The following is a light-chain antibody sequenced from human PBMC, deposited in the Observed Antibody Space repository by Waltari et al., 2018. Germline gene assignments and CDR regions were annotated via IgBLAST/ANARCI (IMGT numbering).Light chain of an antibody. CDR1: SGSVSSTSY. J-gene: IGLJ3*02. CDR2: KGN. V-gene: IGLV8-61*01. Sequence: QTVLTQEPSLSVSPGGTVTLTCALSSGSVSSTSYATWYQQTPGPAPRTLVYKGNGPSSGVPDRFSGSILGNKAALTITGAQADDESDYYCSMYMGSGIWVFGGGTKLTVL. CDR3: SMYMGSGIWV.